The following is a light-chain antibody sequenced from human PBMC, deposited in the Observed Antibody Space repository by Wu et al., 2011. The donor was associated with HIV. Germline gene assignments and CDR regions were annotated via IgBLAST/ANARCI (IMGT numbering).Light chain of an antibody. CDR2: GAS. J-gene: IGKJ2*03. V-gene: IGKV3-20*01. Sequence: EIVLTQSPGTLSLSPGERATLSCRASQSVSSSYLAWYQQKPGQAPRLLIYGASNRATGTPDRFSGSGSGTDFTLTIIKLEPEDFAVYYCQQFGSSPSYSFGQGTKLEIK. CDR1: QSVSSSY. CDR3: QQFGSSPSYS.